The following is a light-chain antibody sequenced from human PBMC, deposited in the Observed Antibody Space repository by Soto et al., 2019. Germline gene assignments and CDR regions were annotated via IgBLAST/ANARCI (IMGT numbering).Light chain of an antibody. CDR3: QQYGSSPPYT. CDR1: QSVTNKY. J-gene: IGKJ2*01. Sequence: EVVLTQSPGTLSLSPGERATLSCMASQSVTNKYLAWYQQKPGQAPRLLIFGSSDRATGIPDRFSGSGSGTDFTLTISRLEPEDFAVYYCQQYGSSPPYTFGQGTKLEI. V-gene: IGKV3-20*01. CDR2: GSS.